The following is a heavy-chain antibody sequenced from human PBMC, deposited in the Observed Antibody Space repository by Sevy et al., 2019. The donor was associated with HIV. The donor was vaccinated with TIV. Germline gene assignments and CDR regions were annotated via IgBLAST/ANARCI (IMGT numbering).Heavy chain of an antibody. CDR3: ARDKGLGELLPPTRNPYYYMDV. V-gene: IGHV4-59*01. Sequence: SETLSLTCTVSGGSISSYYWSWIRQPPGKGLEWIGYIYYSGSTNYNPSLKSRVTISVDTSKNQFSLKLRSVTAAETAVYYCARDKGLGELLPPTRNPYYYMDVWGKGTTVTVSS. CDR1: GGSISSYY. J-gene: IGHJ6*03. D-gene: IGHD3-10*01. CDR2: IYYSGST.